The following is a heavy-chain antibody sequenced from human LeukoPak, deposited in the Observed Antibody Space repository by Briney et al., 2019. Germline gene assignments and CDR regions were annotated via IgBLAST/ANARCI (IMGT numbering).Heavy chain of an antibody. CDR3: ARSDYGDYSHLFDY. CDR2: INHSGST. D-gene: IGHD4-17*01. Sequence: SETLSLTCAVYGGSLSGYYWSWIRQPPGKGLERIGEINHSGSTNYNPSLKSRVTISVDTSKNQFSLKLSSVTAADTAVYYCARSDYGDYSHLFDYWGQGTLVTVSS. J-gene: IGHJ4*02. V-gene: IGHV4-34*01. CDR1: GGSLSGYY.